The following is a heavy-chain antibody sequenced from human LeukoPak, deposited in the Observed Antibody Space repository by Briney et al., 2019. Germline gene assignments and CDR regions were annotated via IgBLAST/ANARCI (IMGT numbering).Heavy chain of an antibody. J-gene: IGHJ4*02. Sequence: GGSLRLSCAASGFTFSSYGMHWVRQAPGKGLEWVAVIWYDGSNKYYADSVKGRFTISRDNSENTLYLQMNSLRAEDTAVYYCAKDWAGSGSYPYFDYWGQGTLVTVSS. D-gene: IGHD1-26*01. V-gene: IGHV3-33*06. CDR1: GFTFSSYG. CDR3: AKDWAGSGSYPYFDY. CDR2: IWYDGSNK.